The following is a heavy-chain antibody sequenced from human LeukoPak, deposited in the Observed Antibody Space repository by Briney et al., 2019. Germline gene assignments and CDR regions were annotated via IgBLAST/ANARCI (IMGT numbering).Heavy chain of an antibody. V-gene: IGHV3-23*01. CDR1: GFTFNNYA. Sequence: PGGSLRLSCAASGFTFNNYAMNWVRQAPGKGLEWVSAVTGPGDTTYYADSVKGRFFMSREDSKTTVYLQMNSLRAEDTAIYYCAKAAEIDLWGQGTLDTVSS. D-gene: IGHD6-25*01. CDR2: VTGPGDTT. J-gene: IGHJ5*02. CDR3: AKAAEIDL.